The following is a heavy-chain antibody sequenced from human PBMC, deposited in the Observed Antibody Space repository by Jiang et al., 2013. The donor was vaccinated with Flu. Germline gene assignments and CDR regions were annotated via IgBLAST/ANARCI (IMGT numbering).Heavy chain of an antibody. CDR1: GGSISSGGYY. CDR3: ARDRTNYYGDYWYFDL. CDR2: IYYSGST. Sequence: SGSGLVKPSQTLSLTCTVSGGSISSGGYYWSWIRQHPGRGLEWIGYIYYSGSTYYNPSLKSRVTISVDTSKNQFSLKLSSVTAADTAVYYCARDRTNYYGDYWYFDLWGLAPWPLSPQ. J-gene: IGHJ2*01. V-gene: IGHV4-31*03. D-gene: IGHD4-17*01.